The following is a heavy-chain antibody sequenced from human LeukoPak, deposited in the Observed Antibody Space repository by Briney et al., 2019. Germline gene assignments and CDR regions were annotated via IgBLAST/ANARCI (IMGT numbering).Heavy chain of an antibody. CDR2: MNPNSGNT. J-gene: IGHJ4*02. CDR1: GYTFTSYD. CDR3: AAHIVVVPAAMPVY. Sequence: ASVKVSCKASGYTFTSYDINWVRQATGQGLEWMGWMNPNSGNTGYAQKFRGRVAITTDESTSTAYMELSSLRSEDTAVYYCAAHIVVVPAAMPVYWGQGTLVTVSS. D-gene: IGHD2-2*01. V-gene: IGHV1-8*01.